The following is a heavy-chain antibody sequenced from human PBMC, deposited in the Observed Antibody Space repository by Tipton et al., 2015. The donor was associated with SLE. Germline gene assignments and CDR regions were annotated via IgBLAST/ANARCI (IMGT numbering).Heavy chain of an antibody. CDR3: ARLKSNMKYYFDY. V-gene: IGHV4-39*07. J-gene: IGHJ4*02. CDR1: GGSISSSSYY. Sequence: TLSLTCTVSGGSISSSSYYWSWIRQPPGKGLEWIGEINHSGSTNYNPSLKSRVTISVDTSKNQFSLKLSSVTAADTAVYYCARLKSNMKYYFDYWGQGTLVTVSS. D-gene: IGHD1/OR15-1a*01. CDR2: INHSGST.